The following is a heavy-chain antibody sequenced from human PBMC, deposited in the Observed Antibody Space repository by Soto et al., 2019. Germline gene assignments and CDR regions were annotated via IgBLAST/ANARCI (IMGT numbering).Heavy chain of an antibody. V-gene: IGHV1-58*01. CDR3: AAPVLWYYDFWSGPATTDY. J-gene: IGHJ4*02. CDR1: GFTFTSSA. D-gene: IGHD3-3*01. Sequence: SVKVSCKASGFTFTSSAVQWVRQARGQRLEWIGWIVVGSGNTNYAQKFQERVTITRDMSTSTAYMELSSLRSEDTAVYYCAAPVLWYYDFWSGPATTDYWGQGTLVTVSS. CDR2: IVVGSGNT.